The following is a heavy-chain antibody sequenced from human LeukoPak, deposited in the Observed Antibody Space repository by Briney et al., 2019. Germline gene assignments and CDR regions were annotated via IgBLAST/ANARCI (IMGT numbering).Heavy chain of an antibody. CDR1: GFTFRDYH. Sequence: GGSLRLSCAASGFTFRDYHMSWIRQAPGKGLEWVAYIVGSSSYTNYADSVKGRFTISRDNGENSLYLQMNSLRAEDTAVYYCARDSLWFGERGGMDVWGQGTTVTVSS. CDR3: ARDSLWFGERGGMDV. D-gene: IGHD3-10*01. V-gene: IGHV3-11*06. J-gene: IGHJ6*02. CDR2: IVGSSSYT.